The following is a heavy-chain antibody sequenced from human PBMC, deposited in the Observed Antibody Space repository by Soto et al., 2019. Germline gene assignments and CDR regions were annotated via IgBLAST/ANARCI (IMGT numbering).Heavy chain of an antibody. CDR1: GFTFSSYS. D-gene: IGHD6-13*01. V-gene: IGHV3-21*01. CDR3: ARLVGGIAAAGAWYYYYMEV. CDR2: ISSSSSYI. Sequence: GGSLRLSCAASGFTFSSYSMNWVRQAPGKGLEWVSSISSSSSYIYYADSVKGRFTISRDNAKNSLYLQMNSLRAEDTAVYYCARLVGGIAAAGAWYYYYMEVWGKGTTVTVSS. J-gene: IGHJ6*03.